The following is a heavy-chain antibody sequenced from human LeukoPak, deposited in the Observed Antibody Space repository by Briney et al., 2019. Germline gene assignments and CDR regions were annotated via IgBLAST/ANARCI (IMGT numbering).Heavy chain of an antibody. J-gene: IGHJ4*02. D-gene: IGHD5-12*01. CDR1: GYTFTGYY. CDR2: INPNSGGT. V-gene: IGHV1-2*02. Sequence: ASVKVSCKASGYTFTGYYMHWVRQAPGQGLEWMGWINPNSGGTNYAQKFQGRITMTRDTSISTAYMEMSRLRSDDTAVYYCARLWNTGYIIYFDSWGQGTLVTVSS. CDR3: ARLWNTGYIIYFDS.